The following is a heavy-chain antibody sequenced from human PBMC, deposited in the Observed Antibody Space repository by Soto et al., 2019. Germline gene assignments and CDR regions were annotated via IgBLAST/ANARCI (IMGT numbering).Heavy chain of an antibody. CDR1: GYTFTSYA. CDR2: INAGNGNT. D-gene: IGHD3-9*01. V-gene: IGHV1-3*01. CDR3: AREPLHYAILTGYLPHDAFDI. J-gene: IGHJ3*02. Sequence: QVQLVQSGAEVKKPGASVKVSCKASGYTFTSYAMHWVRQAPGQRLEWMGWINAGNGNTKYSQKFQGRVTLTRDTSASTAYMELSSLRSEDTAVYYCAREPLHYAILTGYLPHDAFDIWGQGTMVTVSS.